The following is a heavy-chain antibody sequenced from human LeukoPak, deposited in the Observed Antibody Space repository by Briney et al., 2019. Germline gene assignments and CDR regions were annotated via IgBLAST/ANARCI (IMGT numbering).Heavy chain of an antibody. V-gene: IGHV4-31*03. D-gene: IGHD5-12*01. CDR3: ASTTKVATTRSFDY. J-gene: IGHJ4*02. CDR1: GGSISSGGYY. CDR2: ISYSGNT. Sequence: PSETLSLTCTVSGGSISSGGYYWSWIRQHPGKGLEWIGYISYSGNTYYNPSLKTRLTISVDTSQNQFCLNVSSVTAADTAVYYCASTTKVATTRSFDYWGQGTLVTVSS.